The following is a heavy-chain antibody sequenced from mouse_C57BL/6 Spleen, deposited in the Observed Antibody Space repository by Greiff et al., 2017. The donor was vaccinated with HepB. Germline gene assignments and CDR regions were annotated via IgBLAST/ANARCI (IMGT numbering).Heavy chain of an antibody. CDR3: ARQYDYDPYYFDY. V-gene: IGHV5-6*02. Sequence: DVKLVESGGDLVKPGGSLKLSCAASGFTFSSYGMSWVRQTPDKRLEWVATISSGGSYTYYPDSVKGRFTISRDNAKNTLYLQMSSMKSEDTAMYYCARQYDYDPYYFDYWRQGTTLTVSS. D-gene: IGHD2-4*01. CDR2: ISSGGSYT. CDR1: GFTFSSYG. J-gene: IGHJ2*01.